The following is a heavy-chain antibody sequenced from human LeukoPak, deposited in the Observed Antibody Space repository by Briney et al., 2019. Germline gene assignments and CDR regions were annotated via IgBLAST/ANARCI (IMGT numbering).Heavy chain of an antibody. CDR1: GFTFGSYW. J-gene: IGHJ4*02. Sequence: PGGSLRLSCAASGFTFGSYWMSWVRQAPGKGLEWVANIKQDGSEKYYVDSVKGRFTISRDNAKNSLYLQMNSLRAEDTAVYYCARDSGYYGLFDYWGQGTLVTVSS. CDR3: ARDSGYYGLFDY. D-gene: IGHD3-22*01. CDR2: IKQDGSEK. V-gene: IGHV3-7*01.